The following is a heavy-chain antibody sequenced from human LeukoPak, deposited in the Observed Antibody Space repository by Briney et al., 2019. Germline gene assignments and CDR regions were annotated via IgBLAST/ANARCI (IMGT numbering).Heavy chain of an antibody. CDR3: ASRNNYYDSSGYYYYFDY. CDR2: ISSSSSYI. Sequence: GGSLRLSCVASGFALSDSWMHWVRQAPGKGLEWVSSISSSSSYIYYADSVKGRFTISRDNAKNSLYLQMNSLRAEDTAVYYCASRNNYYDSSGYYYYFDYWGQGTLVTVSS. D-gene: IGHD3-22*01. CDR1: GFALSDSW. J-gene: IGHJ4*02. V-gene: IGHV3-21*01.